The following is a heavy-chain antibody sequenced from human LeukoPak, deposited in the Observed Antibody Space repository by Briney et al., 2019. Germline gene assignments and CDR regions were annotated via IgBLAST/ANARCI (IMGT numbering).Heavy chain of an antibody. D-gene: IGHD6-6*01. V-gene: IGHV5-51*01. Sequence: GASLQISCKGSGYRFTTYWIGWVRQMPGKGLEWMGIIYPGDSDTRYSPSFQGQVTISADKSISTAYLQCSSLKASDTAIYYCASPRPGSQLHAFDIWGQGTMVTVSS. J-gene: IGHJ3*02. CDR2: IYPGDSDT. CDR1: GYRFTTYW. CDR3: ASPRPGSQLHAFDI.